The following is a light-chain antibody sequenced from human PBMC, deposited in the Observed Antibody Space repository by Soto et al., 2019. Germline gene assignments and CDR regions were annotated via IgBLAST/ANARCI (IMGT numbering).Light chain of an antibody. CDR1: TGSVTSGHY. CDR2: DTT. J-gene: IGLJ1*01. V-gene: IGLV7-46*01. Sequence: QAVVTQEPSLTVSPGGTVTLTCGSSTGSVTSGHYPYWFQQKPGQAPRTLIYDTTNSLSWTPARFSGSLLGDKAALTLSGAQPEDEADYYCLLSFSGGNSVFGSGTKLTVL. CDR3: LLSFSGGNSV.